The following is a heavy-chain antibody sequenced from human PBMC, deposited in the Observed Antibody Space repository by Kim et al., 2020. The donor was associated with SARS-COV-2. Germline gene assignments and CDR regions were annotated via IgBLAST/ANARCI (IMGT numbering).Heavy chain of an antibody. Sequence: SETLSLTCTVSGGSISSSSYYWGWIRQPPGKGLEWIGSIYYSGSTYYNPSLKSRVTISVDTSKNQFSLKLSSVTAADTAVYYCARGGFDYYYYMDVWGKGTTVTVSS. CDR3: ARGGFDYYYYMDV. J-gene: IGHJ6*03. D-gene: IGHD3-10*01. V-gene: IGHV4-39*01. CDR2: IYYSGST. CDR1: GGSISSSSYY.